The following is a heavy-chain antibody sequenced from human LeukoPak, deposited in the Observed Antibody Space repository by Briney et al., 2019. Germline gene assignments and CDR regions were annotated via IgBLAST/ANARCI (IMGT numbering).Heavy chain of an antibody. D-gene: IGHD1-26*01. J-gene: IGHJ4*02. CDR3: ARGTSGAYYQFDY. Sequence: GGSLRLSCAASGFTVSSNYMSWVRQAPGKGLEWVSVIYSGGSTYYADSVKGRFTTSRDNSKNTLYLQMNSLRGEDTAVYYCARGTSGAYYQFDYWGQGALVTVSS. CDR2: IYSGGST. CDR1: GFTVSSNY. V-gene: IGHV3-53*01.